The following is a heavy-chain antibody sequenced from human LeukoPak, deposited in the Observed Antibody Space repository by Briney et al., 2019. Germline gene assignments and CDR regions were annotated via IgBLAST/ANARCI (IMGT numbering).Heavy chain of an antibody. J-gene: IGHJ4*02. D-gene: IGHD4-17*01. CDR1: GFTFSDYY. Sequence: GGSLRLSCAASGFTFSDYYMSWIRQAPGKGLEGVSYISSSGSTIYYADSVKGRFTISRDNAKNSLYLQMNSLRAEDTAVYYCASGQHDYGDYHDYWGQGTLVTVSS. V-gene: IGHV3-11*01. CDR2: ISSSGSTI. CDR3: ASGQHDYGDYHDY.